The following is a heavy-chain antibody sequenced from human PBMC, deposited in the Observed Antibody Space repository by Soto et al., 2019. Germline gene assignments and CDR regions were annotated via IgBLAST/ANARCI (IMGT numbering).Heavy chain of an antibody. CDR3: ARGRAARDPPEY. D-gene: IGHD6-6*01. J-gene: IGHJ4*02. CDR1: GYTFTSYA. Sequence: GASVKVSCKASGYTFTSYAMHWVRQAPGQRLEWMGWINAGNGNTKYSQKFQGRVTITRDTSASTAYMELSSLRSEDTAVYYCARGRAARDPPEYWGQGTLVTVSS. CDR2: INAGNGNT. V-gene: IGHV1-3*01.